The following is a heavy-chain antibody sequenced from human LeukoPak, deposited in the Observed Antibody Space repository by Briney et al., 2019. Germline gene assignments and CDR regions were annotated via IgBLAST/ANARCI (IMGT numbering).Heavy chain of an antibody. J-gene: IGHJ4*02. V-gene: IGHV3-72*01. CDR3: ARAGTSYWPGVNDC. Sequence: GGSLRLSCAASGFTFSDHYMDWVRQAPGKGLEGVGRIRNKANNYATEYAASVKGRFTISRDDSENSLYLQLNSLKTEDTAVYYCARAGTSYWPGVNDCWGQGTLVTVSS. CDR1: GFTFSDHY. D-gene: IGHD1-7*01. CDR2: IRNKANNYAT.